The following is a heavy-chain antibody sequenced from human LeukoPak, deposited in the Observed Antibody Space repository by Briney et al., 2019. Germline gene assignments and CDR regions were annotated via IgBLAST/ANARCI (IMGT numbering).Heavy chain of an antibody. Sequence: KPSETLSLTCTVSGDSISSSNYYWGWIRQPPGKGLEWIVSIHYGGTTFYNPSLNNRVTISVHTSKSQFSLKLSSVSAADTAVYYCGRLTGCMTRLDYWGQGTLVTVSS. CDR1: GDSISSSNYY. D-gene: IGHD3-10*01. V-gene: IGHV4-39*01. CDR3: GRLTGCMTRLDY. CDR2: IHYGGTT. J-gene: IGHJ4*02.